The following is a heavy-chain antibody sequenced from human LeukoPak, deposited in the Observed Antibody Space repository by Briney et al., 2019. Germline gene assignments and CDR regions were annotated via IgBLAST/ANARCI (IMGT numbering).Heavy chain of an antibody. CDR3: ARHQEQQHYYYGMDV. V-gene: IGHV4-59*08. CDR1: GGSISSYY. D-gene: IGHD6-13*01. J-gene: IGHJ6*02. CDR2: IYYSGST. Sequence: SETLSLTCTVSGGSISSYYWSWIRQPPGKGPEWIGYIYYSGSTNYNPSLKSRVTISVDTSKNQFSLKLSSVTAADTAVYYCARHQEQQHYYYGMDVWGQGTTVTVSS.